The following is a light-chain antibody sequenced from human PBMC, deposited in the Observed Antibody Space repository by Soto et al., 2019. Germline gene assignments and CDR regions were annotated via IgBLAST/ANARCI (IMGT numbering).Light chain of an antibody. Sequence: VLTQSPGTLSLSPGEGATLSCRASQSVSNNYLAWYQQNPGQAPRLLIYGASNRATGIPDRFSGSGSGTDFTLTISRLEPEDFAVYYRQQYGRSGTFGQGTKVDIK. CDR3: QQYGRSGT. CDR1: QSVSNNY. V-gene: IGKV3-20*01. CDR2: GAS. J-gene: IGKJ1*01.